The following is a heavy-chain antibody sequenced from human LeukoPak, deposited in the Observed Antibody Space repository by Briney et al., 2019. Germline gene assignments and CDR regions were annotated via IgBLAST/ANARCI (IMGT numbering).Heavy chain of an antibody. Sequence: GGSLRLSCAASGFTFSSYAMSWVRQAPGKGLEWVSAISGGGGSTYYADSVKGRFTISRDNSKKTLYLELNSLRAEDTAVYFCAKTDAYGGNSLCFDLWGQGTLVTVSS. V-gene: IGHV3-23*01. CDR1: GFTFSSYA. CDR3: AKTDAYGGNSLCFDL. J-gene: IGHJ5*02. D-gene: IGHD4-23*01. CDR2: ISGGGGST.